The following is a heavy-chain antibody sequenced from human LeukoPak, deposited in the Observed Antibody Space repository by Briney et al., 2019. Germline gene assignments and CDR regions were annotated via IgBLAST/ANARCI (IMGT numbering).Heavy chain of an antibody. CDR2: IYYSGST. CDR3: ARDSRSDAGWFDP. V-gene: IGHV4-59*12. J-gene: IGHJ5*02. CDR1: GGSISSYY. D-gene: IGHD3-10*01. Sequence: PSETLSLTCTVSGGSISSYYWSWIRQPPGKGLEWIGYIYYSGSTNYNPSLKGRVTISVDTSKNQFSLKLSSLVAADTAVYYCARDSRSDAGWFDPWGQGVLVTVSS.